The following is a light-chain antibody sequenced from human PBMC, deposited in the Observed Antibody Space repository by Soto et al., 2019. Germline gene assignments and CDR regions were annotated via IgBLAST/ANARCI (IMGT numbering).Light chain of an antibody. V-gene: IGKV3-20*01. J-gene: IGKJ4*01. Sequence: EIVLTQSPGTLSLSPGERATLSCRASQSVNNAYLAWYQQKPGQAPRLLIYDASKRATGIPDRFSGSGSGTDFTLTISRLEPEDFAVYYCQQYGISVPTFGGGTKVEIK. CDR2: DAS. CDR3: QQYGISVPT. CDR1: QSVNNAY.